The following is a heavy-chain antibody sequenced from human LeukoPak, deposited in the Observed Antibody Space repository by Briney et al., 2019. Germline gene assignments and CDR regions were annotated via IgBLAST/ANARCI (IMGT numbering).Heavy chain of an antibody. CDR3: ARDRDQYGDYGFDY. CDR1: GGSISSGSYY. Sequence: PSETLSLTFTVSGGSISSGSYYWSWIRQPAGKGLEWIGRIYTSGSTNYNPSLKSRVTISVDTSKNQFSLKLSSVTAADTAVYYCARDRDQYGDYGFDYWGQGTLVTVSS. D-gene: IGHD4-17*01. CDR2: IYTSGST. V-gene: IGHV4-61*02. J-gene: IGHJ4*02.